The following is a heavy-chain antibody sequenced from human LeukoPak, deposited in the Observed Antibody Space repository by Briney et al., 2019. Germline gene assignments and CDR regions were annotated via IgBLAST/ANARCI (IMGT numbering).Heavy chain of an antibody. V-gene: IGHV4-31*03. J-gene: IGHJ3*02. CDR3: ARHGRRYYYDSSFDI. CDR1: TGSIRGDGYY. CDR2: INSNGET. Sequence: SETLSLTCTVSTGSIRGDGYYWSWIRQHPGKGLEWLGHINSNGETHYNPSLKSRLTISVDTSKSQFSLELSSATAADTAVYYCARHGRRYYYDSSFDIWGQGTMVTVSS. D-gene: IGHD3-22*01.